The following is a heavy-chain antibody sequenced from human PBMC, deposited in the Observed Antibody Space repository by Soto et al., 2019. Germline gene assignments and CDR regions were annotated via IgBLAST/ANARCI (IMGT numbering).Heavy chain of an antibody. J-gene: IGHJ4*02. CDR2: ISWNSGSI. V-gene: IGHV3-9*01. D-gene: IGHD3-9*01. CDR3: AKGVLRYFDWLSFDY. Sequence: GGSLRLSCAASGFTFDDYAMHWVRQAPGKGLEWVSGISWNSGSIGYADSVKGRFTISRDNAKNSLYLQMNSLRAEDTALYYCAKGVLRYFDWLSFDYWGQGTLVTVSS. CDR1: GFTFDDYA.